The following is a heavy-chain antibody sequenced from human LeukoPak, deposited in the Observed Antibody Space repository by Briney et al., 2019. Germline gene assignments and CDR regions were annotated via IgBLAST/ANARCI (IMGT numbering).Heavy chain of an antibody. CDR1: GGTFSSYA. CDR3: ARAYSSGWPYYYYGMDV. V-gene: IGHV1-69*13. D-gene: IGHD6-19*01. CDR2: IIPIFGTA. J-gene: IGHJ6*02. Sequence: SVKVSCKASGGTFSSYAISWVRQAPGQGLEWMGGIIPIFGTANYAQKFQGRVTITADESTSTAYMELSSLRSEDTAVYYCARAYSSGWPYYYYGMDVWGQGATVTVSS.